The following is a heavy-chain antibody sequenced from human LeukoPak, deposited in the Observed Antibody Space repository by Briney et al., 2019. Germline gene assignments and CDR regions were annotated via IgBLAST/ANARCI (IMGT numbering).Heavy chain of an antibody. CDR3: ARDLADYYDSSGYSGY. Sequence: ASVKVSCKASGYTFTGYYMHWVRQAPGQGLEWMGWINPNSGGTNYAQKFQGRVTMTRDTSISTAYMELSRLRSDDTAVYYCARDLADYYDSSGYSGYWGQGTLVTVSS. D-gene: IGHD3-22*01. CDR1: GYTFTGYY. V-gene: IGHV1-2*02. J-gene: IGHJ4*02. CDR2: INPNSGGT.